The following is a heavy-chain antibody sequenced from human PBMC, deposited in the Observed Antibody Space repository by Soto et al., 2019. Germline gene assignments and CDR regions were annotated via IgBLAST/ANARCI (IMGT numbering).Heavy chain of an antibody. J-gene: IGHJ4*02. CDR3: ARVGTSCLDY. CDR2: ISSSSSYI. V-gene: IGHV3-21*01. D-gene: IGHD2-2*01. CDR1: GFKFSSYS. Sequence: GGSLRLSCAASGFKFSSYSMNWVRQDPGKGLEWVSSISSSSSYIYYADSVKGRFTISRDNAKNSLYLQMNSLRAEDTAVYYCARVGTSCLDYWGQGTLVTVSS.